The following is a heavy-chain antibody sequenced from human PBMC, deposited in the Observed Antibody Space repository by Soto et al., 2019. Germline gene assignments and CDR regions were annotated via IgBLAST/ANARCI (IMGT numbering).Heavy chain of an antibody. CDR3: VRTSLVVAAATREDY. Sequence: EVQLVESGGGLVQPGGSLRLSCAASGFTFSSYWMHWVRQAPGKGLVWVSRINSAGSSTSYADSVKGRFTISRDNAKNTLYLQMTSLRAEDTAVYYCVRTSLVVAAATREDYWGQGTLVTVSS. D-gene: IGHD2-15*01. CDR2: INSAGSST. J-gene: IGHJ4*02. CDR1: GFTFSSYW. V-gene: IGHV3-74*01.